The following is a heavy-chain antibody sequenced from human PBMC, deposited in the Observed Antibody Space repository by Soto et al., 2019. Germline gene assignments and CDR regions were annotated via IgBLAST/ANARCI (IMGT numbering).Heavy chain of an antibody. CDR3: ARRVYDSSGYFDY. CDR2: IYYSGST. V-gene: IGHV4-61*01. D-gene: IGHD3-22*01. J-gene: IGHJ4*02. Sequence: SETLSLTCPVSGGSISSGFYYWSWIRQHPGKGLEWIGYIYYSGSTNYNPSLKSRVTISVDTSKNQFSPKLSSVTAADTAVYYCARRVYDSSGYFDYWGQGTLVTVSS. CDR1: GGSISSGFYY.